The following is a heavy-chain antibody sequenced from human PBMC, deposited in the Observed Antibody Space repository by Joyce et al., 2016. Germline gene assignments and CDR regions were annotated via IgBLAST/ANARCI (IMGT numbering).Heavy chain of an antibody. J-gene: IGHJ4*02. V-gene: IGHV3-30*18. CDR2: ISYDGSYK. CDR1: GLTLSNYG. CDR3: AKILTATYSSGWFLDY. D-gene: IGHD6-25*01. Sequence: QVQLVESGGGVVQPGRSLRLSCAASGLTLSNYGVHWVRQGPGKGVEWVAVISYDGSYKYYAESVKGRFTISRDNSKNTVFLEMNSLRAEDTAVYYCAKILTATYSSGWFLDYWGQGTLVTVSS.